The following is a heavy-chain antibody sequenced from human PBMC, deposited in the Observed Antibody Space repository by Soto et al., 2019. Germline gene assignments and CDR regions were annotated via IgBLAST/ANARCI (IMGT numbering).Heavy chain of an antibody. Sequence: QVQLQVSGPGLVKPSETLSLTCTVSGASFNNYYCSWIRQPPGKGLEWIGYIYYNGTTNYNPSLKTRVAMSVDTSKNQFSLRLRSVTAADTAVYYCVRRVLATPIVYMDVWGEGTTVTVSS. CDR1: GASFNNYY. J-gene: IGHJ6*03. CDR2: IYYNGTT. V-gene: IGHV4-59*08. CDR3: VRRVLATPIVYMDV. D-gene: IGHD3-3*02.